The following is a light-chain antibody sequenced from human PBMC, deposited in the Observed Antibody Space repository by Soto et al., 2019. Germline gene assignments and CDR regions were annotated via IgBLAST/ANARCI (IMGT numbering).Light chain of an antibody. Sequence: EIVLTQSPATLSLSPGEIATLSCRASQSVSSYLAWYQQKPGQAPRLLIYDASNRATGVPARFSGSGSGTAFTITISSLEPEDFAVYYCQQPSNCPPITFGQGTRLEIK. CDR3: QQPSNCPPIT. CDR2: DAS. V-gene: IGKV3-11*01. CDR1: QSVSSY. J-gene: IGKJ5*01.